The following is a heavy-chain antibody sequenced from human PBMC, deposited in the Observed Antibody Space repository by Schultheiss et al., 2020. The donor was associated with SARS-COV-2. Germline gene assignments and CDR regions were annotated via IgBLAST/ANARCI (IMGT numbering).Heavy chain of an antibody. D-gene: IGHD3-22*01. V-gene: IGHV4-39*07. J-gene: IGHJ5*02. CDR3: ARRAFDSSGYYPNWFDP. CDR2: IYYSGST. Sequence: SETLSLTCTVSGCTISSSSYYWGWIRQPPGKGLEWIGSIYYSGSTYYNPFLKSRVTISVDTSKNQYSLKLSSVTAADTDVYYCARRAFDSSGYYPNWFDPWGQGTLVTVSS. CDR1: GCTISSSSYY.